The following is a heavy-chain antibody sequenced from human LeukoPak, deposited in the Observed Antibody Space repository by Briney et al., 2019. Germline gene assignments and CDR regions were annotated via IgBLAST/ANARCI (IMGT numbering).Heavy chain of an antibody. CDR1: GFMLSVYY. J-gene: IGHJ4*02. CDR2: ISPTGSYT. V-gene: IGHV3-11*05. Sequence: RGSLRLSCEASGFMLSVYYMSWFRLAPGKGLEWIGYISPTGSYTTFADSVRGRFTISRDNAKNTMYLQMNSLRTEDTAEYYCAKDMRYSNTWYPFDYWGQGTLVT. D-gene: IGHD6-13*01. CDR3: AKDMRYSNTWYPFDY.